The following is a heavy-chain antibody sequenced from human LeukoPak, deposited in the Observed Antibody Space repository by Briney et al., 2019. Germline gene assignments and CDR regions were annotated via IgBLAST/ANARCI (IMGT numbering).Heavy chain of an antibody. CDR2: ISYDGSNK. V-gene: IGHV3-30*18. CDR1: GFTFSSYG. CDR3: AKGGDY. D-gene: IGHD3-16*01. Sequence: GGSLRLSCAASGFTFSSYGMHWVRQAPGKGLEWVAVISYDGSNKYYANSVKGRFTISRDNSKNTLYLQMNSLRAEDRAVYYCAKGGDYWGQGTLVTVSS. J-gene: IGHJ4*02.